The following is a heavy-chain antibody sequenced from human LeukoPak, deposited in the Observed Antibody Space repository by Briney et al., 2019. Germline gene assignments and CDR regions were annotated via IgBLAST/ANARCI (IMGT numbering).Heavy chain of an antibody. J-gene: IGHJ4*02. CDR1: GGSFSGYY. V-gene: IGHV4-34*01. CDR2: INHSGST. CDR3: ARGSKAAAGTNLDY. Sequence: SEPLSLPCAVYGGSFSGYYWSWIRQPPGKGLEWIGEINHSGSTNYNPSLKSRVTISVDTSKNQFSLKLSSVTAADTAVYYCARGSKAAAGTNLDYWGQGTLVTVSS. D-gene: IGHD6-13*01.